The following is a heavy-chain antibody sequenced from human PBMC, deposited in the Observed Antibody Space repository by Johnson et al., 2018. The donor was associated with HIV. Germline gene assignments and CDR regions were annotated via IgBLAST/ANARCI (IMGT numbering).Heavy chain of an antibody. D-gene: IGHD6-13*01. J-gene: IGHJ3*02. CDR3: ARSLAAAGLYDAFDI. CDR2: IKQDGSEK. V-gene: IGHV3-7*03. Sequence: VQLVESGGGLVQPGGSLRLSCAASGFTFSSYWMSWVRQAPGNGLEWVANIKQDGSEKYYVDSVKGRFTISRDNAKNSLYLQRNSLRAEDTAVYYCARSLAAAGLYDAFDIWGQGTMVTVSS. CDR1: GFTFSSYW.